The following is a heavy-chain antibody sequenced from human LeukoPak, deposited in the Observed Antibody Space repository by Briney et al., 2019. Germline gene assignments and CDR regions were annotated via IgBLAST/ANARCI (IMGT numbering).Heavy chain of an antibody. CDR1: GGAFSGYY. CDR2: IYYSGST. V-gene: IGHV4-59*01. CDR3: ARGPSPFYY. J-gene: IGHJ4*02. Sequence: SWALSLTCAVYGGAFSGYYWSWIRQPPGKGLEWMGYIYYSGSTNYNPSLESRVTIQVDTSKNQYSLKLSSVTAADTAVYYCARGPSPFYYWGQGTLVTVSS. D-gene: IGHD3-3*01.